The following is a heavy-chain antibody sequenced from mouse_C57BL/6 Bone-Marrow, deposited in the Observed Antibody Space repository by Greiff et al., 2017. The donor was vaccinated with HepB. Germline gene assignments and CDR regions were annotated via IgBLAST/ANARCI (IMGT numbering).Heavy chain of an antibody. Sequence: VQLKESGPGLVKPSQSLSLTCSVTGYSITSGYYWNWIRQFPGNKLEWMGYISYDGSNNYNPSLKNRISITRDTSKNQFFLKLNSVTTEDTATYYCARDDSNYTWFAYWGQGTLVTVSA. CDR2: ISYDGSN. J-gene: IGHJ3*01. CDR3: ARDDSNYTWFAY. D-gene: IGHD2-5*01. V-gene: IGHV3-6*01. CDR1: GYSITSGYY.